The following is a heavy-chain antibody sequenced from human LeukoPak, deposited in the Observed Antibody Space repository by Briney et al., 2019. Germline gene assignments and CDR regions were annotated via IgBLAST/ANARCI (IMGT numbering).Heavy chain of an antibody. V-gene: IGHV3-30*03. CDR2: ISYDGSNK. CDR1: GFTFSSYG. J-gene: IGHJ4*02. Sequence: GGSLRLSCAASGFTFSSYGMHWVCQAPGKGLEWVAVISYDGSNKYYADSVKGRFTISRDNSKNTLYLQMNSLRAEDTAVYYCARGGGGSYPRFDYWGQGTLVTVSS. D-gene: IGHD1-26*01. CDR3: ARGGGGSYPRFDY.